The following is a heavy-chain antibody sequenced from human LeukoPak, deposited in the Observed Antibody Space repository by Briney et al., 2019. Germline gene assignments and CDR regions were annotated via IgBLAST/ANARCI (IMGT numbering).Heavy chain of an antibody. CDR2: IYYSGST. CDR1: GGSISSGGYY. Sequence: PSQTLSLTCTVSGGSISSGGYYWSWTREHPGKGLEWIGYIYYSGSTYYNPSLKSRVTISVDTSKNQCSLKLSSVTAADTAVYYCAREGVGGYSYGYVYWGQGTLVTVSS. CDR3: AREGVGGYSYGYVY. J-gene: IGHJ4*02. V-gene: IGHV4-31*03. D-gene: IGHD5-18*01.